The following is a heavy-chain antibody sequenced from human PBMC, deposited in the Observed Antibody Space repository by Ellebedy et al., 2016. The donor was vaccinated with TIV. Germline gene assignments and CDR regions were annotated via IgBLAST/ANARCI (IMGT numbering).Heavy chain of an antibody. CDR3: ARSITLVRGVSGLGWFDP. V-gene: IGHV3-48*04. D-gene: IGHD3-10*01. CDR1: GFTFNNFG. CDR2: ISSSGSTI. J-gene: IGHJ5*02. Sequence: GESLKISCAASGFTFNNFGMNWVRQAPGKGLEWISYISSSGSTIYYADSVKGRFTISRDNANNSLYLQMNSLRAEDTAVYYCARSITLVRGVSGLGWFDPWGQGTPVTASS.